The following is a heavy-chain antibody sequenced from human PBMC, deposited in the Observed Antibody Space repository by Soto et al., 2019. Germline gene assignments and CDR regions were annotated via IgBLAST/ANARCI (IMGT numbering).Heavy chain of an antibody. CDR2: INHSGST. V-gene: IGHV4-39*07. CDR1: GVSISSGGYY. Sequence: SETLSLTCTVSGVSISSGGYYWSWIRQPPGKGLEWIGEINHSGSTNYNPSLKSRVTISVDTSKNQFSLKLSSVTAADTAVYYCARGSWYYGMDVWGQGTTVTVSS. CDR3: ARGSWYYGMDV. J-gene: IGHJ6*02.